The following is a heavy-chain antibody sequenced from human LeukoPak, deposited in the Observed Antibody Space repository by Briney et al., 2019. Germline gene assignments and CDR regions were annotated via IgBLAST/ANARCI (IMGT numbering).Heavy chain of an antibody. CDR2: TNWNGGST. D-gene: IGHD2-8*01. CDR3: ARDLICTNGVCLYYFDY. Sequence: PGGSLRLSCAASGFTFDDYGMSWVRQAPGKGLEWFSGTNWNGGSTGYADSVKGRFTISRDNAKNSLYLQMNSLRAEDTALYYCARDLICTNGVCLYYFDYWGQGTLVTVSS. J-gene: IGHJ4*02. V-gene: IGHV3-20*04. CDR1: GFTFDDYG.